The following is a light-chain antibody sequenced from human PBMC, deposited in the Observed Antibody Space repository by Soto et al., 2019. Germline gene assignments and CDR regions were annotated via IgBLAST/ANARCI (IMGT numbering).Light chain of an antibody. CDR1: QSVGKW. Sequence: DIQMTQSPSTLSASVGDRVTITCRASQSVGKWLAWYQQKPGKAPKVLISEASGLERGVPPRFSGSGSGTEFTLTISSLQPADFATYFCQQYDTYVWTFGQGTTVEIK. J-gene: IGKJ1*01. CDR2: EAS. CDR3: QQYDTYVWT. V-gene: IGKV1-5*01.